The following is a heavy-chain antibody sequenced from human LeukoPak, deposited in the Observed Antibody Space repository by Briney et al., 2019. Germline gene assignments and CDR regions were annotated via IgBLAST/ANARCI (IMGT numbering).Heavy chain of an antibody. D-gene: IGHD2-21*01. V-gene: IGHV3-11*01. CDR1: GFTFSDYY. CDR3: ARSGAIYYYYGMDV. Sequence: PGGSLILSCAASGFTFSDYYMSWIRQAPGKGLEWVSYISSSGSTIYYADSVKGRFTISRDNAKNSLYLQMNSLRAEDTAVYYCARSGAIYYYYGMDVWGQGTTVTVSS. J-gene: IGHJ6*02. CDR2: ISSSGSTI.